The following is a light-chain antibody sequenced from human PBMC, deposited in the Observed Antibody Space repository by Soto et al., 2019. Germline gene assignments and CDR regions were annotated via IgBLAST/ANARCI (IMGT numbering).Light chain of an antibody. V-gene: IGKV1-9*01. CDR1: EGINSY. J-gene: IGKJ5*01. CDR2: SAS. Sequence: DIQLTQSPSFLSASVGDRVTITCRANEGINSYLAWYQQKPGKAPKLLIYSASTLQSGVPSRFSGSGSGTEFTLTISTLQPEDSAAYYWQQLYSYPITFGQGTRLEIK. CDR3: QQLYSYPIT.